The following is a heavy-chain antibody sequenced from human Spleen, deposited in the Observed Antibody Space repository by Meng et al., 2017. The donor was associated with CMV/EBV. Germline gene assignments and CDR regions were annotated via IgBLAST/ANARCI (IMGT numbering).Heavy chain of an antibody. CDR2: ISTAGGST. CDR1: GFSFVTYY. Sequence: GESLKISCAASGFSFVTYYMNWVRQAPGKGLEWVAYISTAGGSTYYADSVKGRFTVSRDNAKSSLFLQMNSLRAEDTAVYYCARDPGLDVWGQGTTVTVS. J-gene: IGHJ6*02. V-gene: IGHV3-48*03. CDR3: ARDPGLDV.